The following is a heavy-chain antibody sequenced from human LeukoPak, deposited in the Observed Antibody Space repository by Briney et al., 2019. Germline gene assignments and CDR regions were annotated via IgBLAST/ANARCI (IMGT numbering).Heavy chain of an antibody. CDR3: TSPVAGY. D-gene: IGHD6-19*01. CDR2: IRSKAYGGTT. Sequence: GGSLRLSCTASGFTFGDYAMSWVRQAPGKGLEWVGFIRSKAYGGTTEYAASVKGRFTISRDDSKSIAYLQMDSLKTEDTAVYYCTSPVAGYWGQGTLVTVSS. CDR1: GFTFGDYA. J-gene: IGHJ4*02. V-gene: IGHV3-49*04.